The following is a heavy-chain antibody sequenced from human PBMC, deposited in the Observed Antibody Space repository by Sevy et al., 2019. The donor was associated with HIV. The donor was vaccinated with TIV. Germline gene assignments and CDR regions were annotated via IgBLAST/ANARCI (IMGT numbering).Heavy chain of an antibody. V-gene: IGHV4-39*02. Sequence: SETLSLTCTVSGGSISSSGYYWGWIRQPPGKGLEWIGSIYYGGSTYYKPSLKSRITISVDTSKNHFSLKLSSVTAADTAVYYCARVSMIVVVITDDWGYYFDYWGQGTLVTVSS. CDR1: GGSISSSGYY. CDR2: IYYGGST. D-gene: IGHD3-22*01. CDR3: ARVSMIVVVITDDWGYYFDY. J-gene: IGHJ4*02.